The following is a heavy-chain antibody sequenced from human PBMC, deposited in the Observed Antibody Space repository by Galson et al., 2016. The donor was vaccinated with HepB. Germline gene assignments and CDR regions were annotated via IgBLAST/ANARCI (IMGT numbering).Heavy chain of an antibody. D-gene: IGHD3-10*01. Sequence: QSGAEVKKSGESLRISCKGSGYSFTNYWITWVRQMPGKGLEWMGRTNPSDSYSSYGPSLQGHVTISVDRSSSNAYLQWSSLKASDSALYYCATYYYDSGSYYNPDYWGQGTLVTVSS. CDR1: GYSFTNYW. CDR3: ATYYYDSGSYYNPDY. V-gene: IGHV5-10-1*01. J-gene: IGHJ4*02. CDR2: TNPSDSYS.